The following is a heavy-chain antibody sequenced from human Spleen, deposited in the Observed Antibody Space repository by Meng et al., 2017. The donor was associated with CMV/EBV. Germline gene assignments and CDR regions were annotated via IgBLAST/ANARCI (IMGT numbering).Heavy chain of an antibody. CDR2: IKQDGSEK. D-gene: IGHD6-13*01. Sequence: SGFTFSSYWMSWVRQAPGKGLEWVANIKQDGSEKYYVDSVKGRFTISRDNAKNSLYLQMNSLRAEDTAVYYCARKVGYSSSWFFDYWGQGTLVTVSS. CDR1: GFTFSSYW. V-gene: IGHV3-7*01. J-gene: IGHJ4*02. CDR3: ARKVGYSSSWFFDY.